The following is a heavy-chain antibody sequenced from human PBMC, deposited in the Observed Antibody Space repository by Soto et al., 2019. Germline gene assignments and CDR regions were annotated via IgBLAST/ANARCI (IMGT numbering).Heavy chain of an antibody. Sequence: QVQLVQSGPEIKKPGSSVKVSCKASGGSFSTFAFGWVRQAPGQGLEWMGGIVPMFGTRDYAQRFQGRVTFTADDSTRTAYMELSSLTSEDTAVYYCAREIGDLPGYNIDDHYGLGVWGQGTTVTVSS. D-gene: IGHD1-1*01. V-gene: IGHV1-69*01. CDR1: GGSFSTFA. CDR3: AREIGDLPGYNIDDHYGLGV. J-gene: IGHJ6*02. CDR2: IVPMFGTR.